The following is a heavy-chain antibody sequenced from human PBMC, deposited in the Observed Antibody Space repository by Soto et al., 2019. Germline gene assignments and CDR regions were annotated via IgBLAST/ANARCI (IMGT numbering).Heavy chain of an antibody. CDR1: GGSFSGYY. V-gene: IGHV4-34*01. CDR2: INHSGST. CDR3: GAGVPAAIPRRNYYYGMDV. J-gene: IGHJ6*02. Sequence: PSETLSLTCAVYGGSFSGYYWSWIRQPPGKGLEWIGEINHSGSTNYNPSLKSRVTISVDKSKNQFSLKLSSVTPADTAVYYCGAGVPAAIPRRNYYYGMDVWGQGTTVTVSS. D-gene: IGHD2-2*01.